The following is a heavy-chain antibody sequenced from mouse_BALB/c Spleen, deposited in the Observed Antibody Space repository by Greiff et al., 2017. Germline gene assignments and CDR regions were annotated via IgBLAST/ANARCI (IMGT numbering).Heavy chain of an antibody. CDR3: ARSYYGSSYFDD. D-gene: IGHD1-1*01. CDR2: ISSGSSTI. CDR1: GFTFSSFG. V-gene: IGHV5-17*02. Sequence: DVMLVESGGGLVQPGGSRKLSCAASGFTFSSFGMHWVRQAPEKGLEWVAYISSGSSTIYYADTVKGRFTISRDNTKNTLFLQMTSLRSEDTAMYYCARSYYGSSYFDDWGQGTTLTVSS. J-gene: IGHJ2*01.